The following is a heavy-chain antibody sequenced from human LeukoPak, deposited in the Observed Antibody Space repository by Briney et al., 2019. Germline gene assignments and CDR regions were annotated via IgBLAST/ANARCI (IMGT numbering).Heavy chain of an antibody. CDR2: IYTGGST. J-gene: IGHJ5*02. V-gene: IGHV4-61*02. D-gene: IGHD3-10*01. Sequence: SETLSLTCTVSGGSISSGSSYWSWIRQPAGKGLEWIGRIYTGGSTNYNPSLKSRVTISVDTSKNQFSLNLSSVTAADTAVYFCARAMGSSWFDPWGQGTLVTVSS. CDR1: GGSISSGSSY. CDR3: ARAMGSSWFDP.